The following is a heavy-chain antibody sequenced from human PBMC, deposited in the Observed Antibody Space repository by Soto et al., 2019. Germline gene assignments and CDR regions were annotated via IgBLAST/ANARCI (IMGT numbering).Heavy chain of an antibody. V-gene: IGHV4-34*02. D-gene: IGHD2-15*01. CDR2: INHIGYT. J-gene: IGHJ4*02. CDR1: GGSFSDFY. CDR3: GPRGAVAPRGY. Sequence: QVQLQQWGAGLLKPSETLSLTCAVSGGSFSDFYWTCIRQLPGKGLEWIGEINHIGYTNYNPSLESRVAISVDTSKNKFSLNLRSVTAADTAVYYCGPRGAVAPRGYWGQGTLVTVSS.